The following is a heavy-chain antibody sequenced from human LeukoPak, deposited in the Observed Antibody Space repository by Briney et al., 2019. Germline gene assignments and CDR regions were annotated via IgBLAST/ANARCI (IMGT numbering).Heavy chain of an antibody. CDR3: ARRSGHFDY. CDR2: IYYTGGT. J-gene: IGHJ4*02. CDR1: GGSISGHY. V-gene: IGHV4-59*08. D-gene: IGHD1-14*01. Sequence: SETLSLTCTVSGGSISGHYWRWIRQPPEKGLEWIGYIYYTGGTNYNPPLKSRVTISVDTSKNQFSLRLSSVTAADTAVYYCARRSGHFDYWGQGTLVTVSS.